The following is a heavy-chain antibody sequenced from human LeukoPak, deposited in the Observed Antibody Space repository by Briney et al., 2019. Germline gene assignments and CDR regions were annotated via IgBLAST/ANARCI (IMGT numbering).Heavy chain of an antibody. CDR3: AREGSRDAYYFDY. Sequence: ASVKVSCKASGYTFTTYYIQWVRQAPGQGLEWMGLINPGDGSTTYAQKFQGSVTMTRDTSTSTVYMKLSSLRSEDTAVYYCAREGSRDAYYFDYWGQGTLVTVSS. CDR2: INPGDGST. V-gene: IGHV1-46*01. CDR1: GYTFTTYY. D-gene: IGHD5-24*01. J-gene: IGHJ4*02.